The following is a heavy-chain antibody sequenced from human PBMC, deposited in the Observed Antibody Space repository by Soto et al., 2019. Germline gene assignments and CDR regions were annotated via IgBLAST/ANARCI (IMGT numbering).Heavy chain of an antibody. D-gene: IGHD4-17*01. CDR1: GFTFSSYA. Sequence: VQLLESGGGLVQRGGSLRLSCAASGFTFSSYAMNWVRQAPGKGLEWVSFIDASGDSTYYADSVKGRSTISRDNSRNTLYLQMDSLRAEDTAQYYCAKRAGDGYLDYWGQGILVTVSS. J-gene: IGHJ4*02. V-gene: IGHV3-23*01. CDR3: AKRAGDGYLDY. CDR2: IDASGDST.